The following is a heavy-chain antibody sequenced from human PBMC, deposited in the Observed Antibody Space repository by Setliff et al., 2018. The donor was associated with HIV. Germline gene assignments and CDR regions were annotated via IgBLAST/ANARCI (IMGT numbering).Heavy chain of an antibody. CDR2: LSGTSSTI. D-gene: IGHD2-15*01. CDR3: AREIQNCGGSHYYCYMDV. Sequence: PGGSLRLSCAASGFSFSDYYMYWIRQAPGKGLEWVSSLSGTSSTISLADSVKGRFTISRDNAQNSLYLHMNSLRAEDTAMYYCAREIQNCGGSHYYCYMDVWGKGTTVTVSS. J-gene: IGHJ6*03. CDR1: GFSFSDYY. V-gene: IGHV3-11*01.